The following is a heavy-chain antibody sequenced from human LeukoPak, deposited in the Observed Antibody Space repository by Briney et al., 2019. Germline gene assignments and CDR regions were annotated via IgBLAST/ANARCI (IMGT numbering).Heavy chain of an antibody. D-gene: IGHD5-18*01. Sequence: ASVKVSCMSSGYTFTTYGITWVRQAPGQGLEWMGWISTYNGNTNYAQKLQGRVTMTTDTSTSTAYMELRSLRSDDTAMYYCARGRMDTGTYFDYWGQGTLVTVSS. V-gene: IGHV1-18*01. CDR3: ARGRMDTGTYFDY. J-gene: IGHJ4*02. CDR2: ISTYNGNT. CDR1: GYTFTTYG.